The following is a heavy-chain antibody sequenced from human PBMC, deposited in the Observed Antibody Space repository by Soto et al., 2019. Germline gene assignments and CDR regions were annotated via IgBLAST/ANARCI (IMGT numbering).Heavy chain of an antibody. Sequence: GGSLRLSCAASGFTFSDYSMNWVRQAPGKGLEWVSSISSSSRNIYYADSVKGRFTISRDNAKDSLYLQMNSLTAEDTAVYYCARGVQSRNYFDYWGQGTLVTVSS. CDR1: GFTFSDYS. CDR2: ISSSSRNI. D-gene: IGHD1-1*01. CDR3: ARGVQSRNYFDY. V-gene: IGHV3-21*01. J-gene: IGHJ4*02.